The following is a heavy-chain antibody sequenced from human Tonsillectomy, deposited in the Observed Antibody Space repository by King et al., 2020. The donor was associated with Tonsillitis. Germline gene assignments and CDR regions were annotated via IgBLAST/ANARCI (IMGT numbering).Heavy chain of an antibody. Sequence: QLVQSGAEVKKPGESLKISCKGSGYSFPSYWIGWVRQMPGKGLEWMGIIYPGDSDTRYSPSFQGQVTISADRSISTAYLQWSSLKASDSAMYYCARSANSHRKYYYMDVWGKGTTVTVSS. CDR3: ARSANSHRKYYYMDV. J-gene: IGHJ6*03. D-gene: IGHD4-23*01. CDR1: GYSFPSYW. CDR2: IYPGDSDT. V-gene: IGHV5-51*01.